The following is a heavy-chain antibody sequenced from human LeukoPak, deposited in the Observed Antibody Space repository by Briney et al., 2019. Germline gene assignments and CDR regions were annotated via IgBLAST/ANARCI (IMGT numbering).Heavy chain of an antibody. D-gene: IGHD3-22*01. CDR3: AKPSYYDSSGYYSYYFDY. CDR2: ISGRGGST. Sequence: PGGSLRLSCAASGFTFSSYAMSWVRQAPVKGREWVSAISGRGGSTYYADSVKGRFTISRDNSKNTLYLQMNSLRAEDTAVYYCAKPSYYDSSGYYSYYFDYWGQGTLVTVSS. V-gene: IGHV3-23*01. J-gene: IGHJ4*02. CDR1: GFTFSSYA.